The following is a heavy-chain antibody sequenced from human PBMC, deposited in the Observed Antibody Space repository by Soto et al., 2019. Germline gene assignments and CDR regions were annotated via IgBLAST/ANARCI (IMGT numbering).Heavy chain of an antibody. CDR1: GFTFSSSA. Sequence: LRLSCAASGFTFSSSAMSWVRQAPGMGLEWASGVGGSGGTTYSADSVKGRFTISRDNSKNTLYLQMNSLRAEDTAVYYCAKNCGGGCYTNFDFWGQGTLVTVSS. V-gene: IGHV3-23*01. CDR3: AKNCGGGCYTNFDF. CDR2: VGGSGGTT. D-gene: IGHD2-21*02. J-gene: IGHJ4*02.